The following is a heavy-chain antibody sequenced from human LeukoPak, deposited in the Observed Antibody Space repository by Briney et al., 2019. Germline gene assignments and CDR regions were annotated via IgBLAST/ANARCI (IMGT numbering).Heavy chain of an antibody. D-gene: IGHD5-24*01. CDR3: AKEGNGYNYYYFDY. CDR1: GFTFSSYG. V-gene: IGHV3-30*18. CDR2: ISYDGSNK. J-gene: IGHJ4*02. Sequence: GGSLRLSCAASGFTFSSYGMHWVRQAPGKGLEWVAVISYDGSNKYYADSVKGRFTISRDNSKNTLYLQMNSLRAEDTAVYYCAKEGNGYNYYYFDYWGQGTLVTVSS.